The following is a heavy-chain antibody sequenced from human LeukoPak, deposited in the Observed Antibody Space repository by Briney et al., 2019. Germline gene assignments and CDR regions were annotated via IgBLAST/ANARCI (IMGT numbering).Heavy chain of an antibody. CDR3: ARSSGSRYYIDY. CDR2: IHYTGST. CDR1: SGSIRTYY. Sequence: SETLSLTCTVPSGSIRTYYWTWIRQPPGKRLEWIGFIHYTGSTNYNPSLKSRVTISVDTSKNQFSLKLNSVTAADTAVYYCARSSGSRYYIDYWGQGTLVTVSS. D-gene: IGHD1-26*01. V-gene: IGHV4-59*01. J-gene: IGHJ4*02.